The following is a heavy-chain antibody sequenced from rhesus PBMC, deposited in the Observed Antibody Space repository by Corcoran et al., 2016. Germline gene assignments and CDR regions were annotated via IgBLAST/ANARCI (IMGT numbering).Heavy chain of an antibody. J-gene: IGHJ4*01. CDR3: ARDDYGSIFDY. V-gene: IGHV4S10*01. Sequence: VQLQESGPGVVQPSEPLSPTCAVSGGSISDSSRWSWIRQPPGKGLEWMGYIYGSSTSTNSNPSLNSRVTISTDTAKNQFSLKLSSVTAADTAVYYCARDDYGSIFDYWGQGVLVTVSS. CDR1: GGSISDSSR. D-gene: IGHD4-29*01. CDR2: IYGSSTST.